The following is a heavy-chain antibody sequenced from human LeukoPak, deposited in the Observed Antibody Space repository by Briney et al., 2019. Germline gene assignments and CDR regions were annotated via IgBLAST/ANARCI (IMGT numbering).Heavy chain of an antibody. CDR3: ARQKGYGSGWYPDY. Sequence: SETLSLTCTVSGGPISSSNYFWGWIRQPPGKGLEWIGSVYYSGSTYYNPSLKSRVTISVDTSKNQFTLKLSSVTAANTAVYYCARQKGYGSGWYPDYWGQGTLVTVSS. CDR2: VYYSGST. D-gene: IGHD6-19*01. J-gene: IGHJ4*02. V-gene: IGHV4-39*01. CDR1: GGPISSSNYF.